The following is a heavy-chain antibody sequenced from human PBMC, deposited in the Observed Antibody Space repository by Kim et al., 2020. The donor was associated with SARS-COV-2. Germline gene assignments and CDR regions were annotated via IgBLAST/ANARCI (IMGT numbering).Heavy chain of an antibody. V-gene: IGHV3-23*01. CDR1: GFRFSIYS. Sequence: GGSLRLSCTASGFRFSIYSMSWVRQAPGKGLEWVSIISDSSGDIHYADSVKGRFTISRDNSKNTLYLQMKSLSAEDTARYYCAKGALSDTRNFDSWGQGTLVTVSS. D-gene: IGHD5-18*01. CDR2: ISDSSGDI. J-gene: IGHJ4*02. CDR3: AKGALSDTRNFDS.